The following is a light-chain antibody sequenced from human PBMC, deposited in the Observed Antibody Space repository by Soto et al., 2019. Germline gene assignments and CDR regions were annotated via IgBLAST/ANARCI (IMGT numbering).Light chain of an antibody. CDR2: TAS. V-gene: IGKV1-5*03. CDR1: QNIDDW. Sequence: DIQMTQSPSTLSTSIGDTVTITCRASQNIDDWLAWYQQKPGRAPKLLIYTASSLQSGVPSRFSVSGSGTEFTLTISSLQPDDFATYYCQQYYNYITFGQGTRLDIK. J-gene: IGKJ5*01. CDR3: QQYYNYIT.